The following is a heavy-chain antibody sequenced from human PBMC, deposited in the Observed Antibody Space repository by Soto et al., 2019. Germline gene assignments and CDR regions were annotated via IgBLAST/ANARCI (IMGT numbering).Heavy chain of an antibody. CDR2: ISAYNGNT. D-gene: IGHD3-10*01. CDR3: ARVRFVGSGSYYNTQRGYDFDY. J-gene: IGHJ4*02. CDR1: GYTFTSYG. Sequence: ASVKVSCKASGYTFTSYGISWVRQAPGQGLEWMGWISAYNGNTNYAQKLQGRVTMTTDTSTSTAYMELRSLRSDDTAVYYCARVRFVGSGSYYNTQRGYDFDYWGQGTLVTVSS. V-gene: IGHV1-18*01.